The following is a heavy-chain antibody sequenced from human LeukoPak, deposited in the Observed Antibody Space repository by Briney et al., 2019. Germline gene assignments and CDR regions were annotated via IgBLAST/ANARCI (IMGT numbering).Heavy chain of an antibody. D-gene: IGHD6-19*01. CDR3: ARDRTSGIAVAGLYGMDV. CDR2: INPNSGGT. Sequence: ASVKVSCKASGYTFTGYYMHWVRQAPGQGLEWMGWINPNSGGTNYAQKFQGRVTMTRDTSISTAYMELSRLRSDDTAVYYCARDRTSGIAVAGLYGMDVWGQGTTVAVSS. J-gene: IGHJ6*02. CDR1: GYTFTGYY. V-gene: IGHV1-2*02.